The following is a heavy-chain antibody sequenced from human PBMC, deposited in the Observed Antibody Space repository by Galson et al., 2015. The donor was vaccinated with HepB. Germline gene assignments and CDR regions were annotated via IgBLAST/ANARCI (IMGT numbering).Heavy chain of an antibody. Sequence: SLRLSCAASGFTFSSYAMSWVRQAPGKGLEWVGFIRSKAYGGTTEYAASVKGRFTISRDDSKSIAYLQMNSLKTEDTAVYYCTREDDYGGNYYYYGMDVWGQGTTVTVSS. V-gene: IGHV3-49*04. CDR1: GFTFSSYA. D-gene: IGHD4-23*01. CDR2: IRSKAYGGTT. J-gene: IGHJ6*02. CDR3: TREDDYGGNYYYYGMDV.